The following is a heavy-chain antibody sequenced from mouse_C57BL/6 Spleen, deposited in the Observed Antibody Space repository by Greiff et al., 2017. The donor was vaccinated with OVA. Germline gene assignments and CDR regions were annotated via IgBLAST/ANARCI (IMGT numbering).Heavy chain of an antibody. J-gene: IGHJ3*01. Sequence: QVQLQQPGAELVRPGSSVKLSCKASGYTFTSYWMDWVKQRPGQGLEWIGNIYPSDSETHYNQKFKDKATLPVDKSSSTAYMQLSSLTSEDSAVYYCARGDYEAAGFAYWGQGTLVTVSA. V-gene: IGHV1-61*01. CDR3: ARGDYEAAGFAY. CDR2: IYPSDSET. CDR1: GYTFTSYW. D-gene: IGHD2-4*01.